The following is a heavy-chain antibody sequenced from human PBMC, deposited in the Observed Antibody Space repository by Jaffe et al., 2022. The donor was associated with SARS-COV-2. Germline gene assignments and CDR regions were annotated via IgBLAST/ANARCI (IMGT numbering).Heavy chain of an antibody. J-gene: IGHJ4*02. CDR3: ASASLDFWTGANTQSDY. Sequence: QVQLQESGPGLVKPSQTLSLTCTVSGGSISSGSYYWSWIRQPAGKGLEWIGRIYTSGSTNYNPSLKSRVTISVDTSKNQFSLKLSSVTAADTAVYYCASASLDFWTGANTQSDYWGQGTLVTVSS. CDR2: IYTSGST. D-gene: IGHD3-3*01. CDR1: GGSISSGSYY. V-gene: IGHV4-61*02.